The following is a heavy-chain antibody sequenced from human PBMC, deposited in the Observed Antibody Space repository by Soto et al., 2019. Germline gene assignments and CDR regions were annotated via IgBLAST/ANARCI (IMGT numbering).Heavy chain of an antibody. CDR1: GGSINTFY. Sequence: QVRLQESGPGLLKPSETLSLTCTVSGGSINTFYWSWVRQPAGKGLEWIGRIFSSGSTSFNPSLDSRVAMSVDTSKNHFSLNLRSLTAADMAVYYCAREGSYSAYNFAHGIQLWSFDFWGQGALVTVSS. CDR2: IFSSGST. J-gene: IGHJ4*02. D-gene: IGHD5-12*01. CDR3: AREGSYSAYNFAHGIQLWSFDF. V-gene: IGHV4-4*07.